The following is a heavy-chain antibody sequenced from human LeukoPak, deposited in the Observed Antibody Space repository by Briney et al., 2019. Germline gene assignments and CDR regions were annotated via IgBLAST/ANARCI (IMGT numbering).Heavy chain of an antibody. V-gene: IGHV3-23*01. CDR1: GFTFSSYG. D-gene: IGHD2-21*01. Sequence: GGSLRLSCATSGFTFSSYGMSWVRQAPGKGLEWVSTISGNGGTTYYADSVKGRFTISRDNSKNTLYLQMNSLRAEDTAVYYCVKQRLVVWSPWGQGTLVTVSS. CDR3: VKQRLVVWSP. CDR2: ISGNGGTT. J-gene: IGHJ5*02.